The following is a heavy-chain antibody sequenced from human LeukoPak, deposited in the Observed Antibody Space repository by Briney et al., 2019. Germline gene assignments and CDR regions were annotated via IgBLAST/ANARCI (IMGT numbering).Heavy chain of an antibody. V-gene: IGHV1-69*05. J-gene: IGHJ6*03. D-gene: IGHD3-22*01. CDR1: GRTFSSYA. Sequence: SVKVSCKASGRTFSSYAISWVRQAPGQGLEWMGRIIPIFGTANYAQKFQGRVTITTDESTSTAYMELSSLRSEDTAVYYCARVRRGYYYMDVWGKGTTVTVSS. CDR3: ARVRRGYYYMDV. CDR2: IIPIFGTA.